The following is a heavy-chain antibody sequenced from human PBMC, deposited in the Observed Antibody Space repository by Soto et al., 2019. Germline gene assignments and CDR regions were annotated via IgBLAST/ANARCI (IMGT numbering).Heavy chain of an antibody. V-gene: IGHV3-21*01. CDR3: ARASSGYAFDI. Sequence: GSLRLSCAASGFTFSSYSMNWVRQAPGKGLEWVSSISSSSSYIYYADSVKGRFTISRDNAKNSLYLQMNSLRAEDTAVHYCARASSGYAFDIWCLVTMVTVSS. CDR2: ISSSSSYI. D-gene: IGHD6-19*01. CDR1: GFTFSSYS. J-gene: IGHJ3*02.